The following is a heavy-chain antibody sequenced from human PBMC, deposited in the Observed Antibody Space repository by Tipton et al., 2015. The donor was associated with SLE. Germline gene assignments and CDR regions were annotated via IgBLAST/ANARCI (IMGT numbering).Heavy chain of an antibody. Sequence: QLVQSGAEVKKPGASVKVSCKTSGYIFSNFGISWVRQAPGQGLEWMGGIIPIFGTANYAQKFQGRVTIATDESTSTAYMELSSLRSEDTAVYYCAIYDSRRAAFDIWGQGTMVTVSS. J-gene: IGHJ3*02. CDR3: AIYDSRRAAFDI. CDR1: GYIFSNFG. D-gene: IGHD3-22*01. CDR2: IIPIFGTA. V-gene: IGHV1-69*01.